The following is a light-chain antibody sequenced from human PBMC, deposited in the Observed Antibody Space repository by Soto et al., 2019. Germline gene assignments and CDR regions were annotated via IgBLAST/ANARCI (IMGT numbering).Light chain of an antibody. V-gene: IGKV1-12*01. CDR2: AAS. CDR3: QQTSSFPLT. J-gene: IGKJ4*01. Sequence: DIQMTQSPSFVSASVGDRVTITCRASQGIVSWFAWYQHKPGRAPKLLIHAASSLESGVPSRFSGRGSGTDFTLTISSLQPEDFATYYCQQTSSFPLTFGGGTKVEIK. CDR1: QGIVSW.